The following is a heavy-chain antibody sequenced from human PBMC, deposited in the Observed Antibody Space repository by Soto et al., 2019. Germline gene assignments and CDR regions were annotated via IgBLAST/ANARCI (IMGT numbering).Heavy chain of an antibody. Sequence: GGSLRLSCAASGFTFSSYGMHWVRQAPGKGLEWVAVIWYDGSNKYYADSVKGRFTISRDNSKNTLYLQMNSLRAEDTAVYYCARGRSAYGDYVRYGWFDPWGQGTLVTVSS. CDR3: ARGRSAYGDYVRYGWFDP. CDR2: IWYDGSNK. J-gene: IGHJ5*02. D-gene: IGHD4-17*01. CDR1: GFTFSSYG. V-gene: IGHV3-33*01.